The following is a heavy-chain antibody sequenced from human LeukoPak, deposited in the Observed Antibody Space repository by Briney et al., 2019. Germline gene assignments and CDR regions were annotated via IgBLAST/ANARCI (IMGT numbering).Heavy chain of an antibody. V-gene: IGHV3-21*01. CDR3: ARGSGSYYSFDY. D-gene: IGHD1-26*01. Sequence: GGSLRLSCAASGFTFSSYSMNWVRQAPGKGLEWVSSISGSSSYIYYADSVKGRFTISRDNAKNSLYLQMNSLRAEDTAVYYCARGSGSYYSFDYWGQGTLVTVSS. J-gene: IGHJ4*02. CDR1: GFTFSSYS. CDR2: ISGSSSYI.